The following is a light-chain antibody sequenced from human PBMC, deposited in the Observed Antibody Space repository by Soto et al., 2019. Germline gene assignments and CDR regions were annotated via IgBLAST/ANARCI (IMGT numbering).Light chain of an antibody. Sequence: QAVVTQEPSLNVSPGGTVTLTCGSSTGDVTSGHYPYWIQQKPGQAPRTLIFDTSNKHSWTPARFSGSLLGGKAALTLSGAQPEEEADYYCLLFYGDYRRVFGTGTKLTVL. CDR2: DTS. CDR1: TGDVTSGHY. V-gene: IGLV7-46*01. J-gene: IGLJ1*01. CDR3: LLFYGDYRRV.